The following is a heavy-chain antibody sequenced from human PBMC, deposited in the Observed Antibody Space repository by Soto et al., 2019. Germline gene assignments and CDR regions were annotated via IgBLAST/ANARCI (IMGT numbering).Heavy chain of an antibody. CDR1: GFTFTSSA. CDR3: ASHFAEYSSSYFYYYGMDV. CDR2: IVVGSGNT. J-gene: IGHJ6*02. V-gene: IGHV1-58*02. D-gene: IGHD6-6*01. Sequence: ASVKVSCKASGFTFTSSAMQWERQARGQRLEWIGWIVVGSGNTNYAQKFQERVTITRDMSTSTAYMELSSLRSEDTAVYYCASHFAEYSSSYFYYYGMDVWGQGTTVTVSS.